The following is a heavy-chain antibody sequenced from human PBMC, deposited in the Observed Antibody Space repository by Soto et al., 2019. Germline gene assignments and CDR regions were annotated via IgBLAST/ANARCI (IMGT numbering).Heavy chain of an antibody. D-gene: IGHD4-17*01. CDR3: ARGQSTVVTLYYFDY. J-gene: IGHJ4*02. CDR2: IYYSGST. CDR1: GGSISSYY. Sequence: SETLSLTCTVSGGSISSYYWSWIRQPPGKGLEWIGYIYYSGSTNYNPSLKSRVTISVDTSKNQFSLKLSSVTAADTAVYYCARGQSTVVTLYYFDYWGKGTLVTVSS. V-gene: IGHV4-59*01.